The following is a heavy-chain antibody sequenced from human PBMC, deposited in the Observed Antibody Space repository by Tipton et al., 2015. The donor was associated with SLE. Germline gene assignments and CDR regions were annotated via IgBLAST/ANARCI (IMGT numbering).Heavy chain of an antibody. J-gene: IGHJ4*02. CDR3: ARNPDYYVSGSHFDS. D-gene: IGHD3-10*01. CDR1: GGSISSSSYY. V-gene: IGHV4-39*07. Sequence: TLSLTCTVSGGSISSSSYYWGWIRQPPGKGLEWIGNIYYSGTTRYNPSLKSRVTISLDTSENQFSLRLTSVTAADTAVYYCARNPDYYVSGSHFDSWGQGTLVTVSS. CDR2: IYYSGTT.